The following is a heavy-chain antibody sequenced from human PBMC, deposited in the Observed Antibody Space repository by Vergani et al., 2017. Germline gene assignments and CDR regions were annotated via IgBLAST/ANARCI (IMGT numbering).Heavy chain of an antibody. CDR3: AREKRIAVAGIYYFDY. CDR1: GGTFSSYA. V-gene: IGHV1-69*01. D-gene: IGHD6-19*01. J-gene: IGHJ4*02. CDR2: IIPIFGTA. Sequence: QVQLVQSGAEVKKPGSSVKVSCKASGGTFSSYAISWVRQAPGQGLEWMGGIIPIFGTANYEQKFQGRVTITADESTSTAYMELSSLRSEDTAVYYCAREKRIAVAGIYYFDYWGQGTLVTVSS.